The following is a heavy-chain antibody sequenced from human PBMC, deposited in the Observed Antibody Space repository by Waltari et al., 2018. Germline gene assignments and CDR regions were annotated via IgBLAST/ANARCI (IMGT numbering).Heavy chain of an antibody. J-gene: IGHJ4*02. V-gene: IGHV3-23*01. CDR2: ISGSGGST. Sequence: EVQLLESGGGLVQPGGSMRLSCAASGFTFRSYAMSWVRQAPGKGLEWVSAISGSGGSTYYADAVKGRFTISRDNSKNTLYLQMNSLRAEDTAVYYCAKVGNDSSGYLDYWGQGTLVTVSS. CDR3: AKVGNDSSGYLDY. D-gene: IGHD3-22*01. CDR1: GFTFRSYA.